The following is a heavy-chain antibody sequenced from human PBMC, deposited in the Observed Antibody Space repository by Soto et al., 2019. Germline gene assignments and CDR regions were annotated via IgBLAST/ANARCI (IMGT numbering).Heavy chain of an antibody. CDR2: IYYSGST. J-gene: IGHJ6*02. Sequence: LSLTCTVSGGSISSGGYYWSWIRQHPGKGLEWIGYIYYSGSTYYNPSLKSRVTISVDTSKNQFSLKLSSVTAADTAVYYCARTLLWFGESSPYYYGMDVWGQGTTVTVSS. CDR1: GGSISSGGYY. CDR3: ARTLLWFGESSPYYYGMDV. D-gene: IGHD3-10*01. V-gene: IGHV4-31*03.